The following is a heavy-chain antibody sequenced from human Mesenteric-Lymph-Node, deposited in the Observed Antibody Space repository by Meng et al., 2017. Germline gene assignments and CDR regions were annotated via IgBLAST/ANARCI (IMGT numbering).Heavy chain of an antibody. Sequence: GESLKISCAASGFTFHVYAMTWVRQAPGKGLEWVAVISDDSATTYYADSVKGRFTISRDNSKNTLYLQMNSLRAEDTAVYYCARLTGYSSSWSDYWGQGTLVTVSS. CDR2: ISDDSATT. CDR3: ARLTGYSSSWSDY. CDR1: GFTFHVYA. V-gene: IGHV3-23*01. D-gene: IGHD6-13*01. J-gene: IGHJ4*02.